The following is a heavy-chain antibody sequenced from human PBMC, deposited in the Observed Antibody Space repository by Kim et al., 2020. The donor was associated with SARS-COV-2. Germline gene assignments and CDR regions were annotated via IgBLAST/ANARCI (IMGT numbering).Heavy chain of an antibody. Sequence: GGSLRLSCEASGFTVSSNYMSWVRQAPGKGLEWVSVIYNGGSTYYVDSVKGRFTISRDNSKNTVYLQMNSLRAADTAVYYCAKQLNGLGHYWGQGTLVTV. CDR3: AKQLNGLGHY. CDR1: GFTVSSNY. CDR2: IYNGGST. J-gene: IGHJ4*02. V-gene: IGHV3-66*04. D-gene: IGHD2-8*01.